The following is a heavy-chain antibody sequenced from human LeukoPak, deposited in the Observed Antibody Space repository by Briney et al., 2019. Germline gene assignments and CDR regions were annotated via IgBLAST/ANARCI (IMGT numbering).Heavy chain of an antibody. J-gene: IGHJ4*02. CDR2: IFHSGST. Sequence: SETLSLTCAVSGGSISSGGYSWSWIRQPPGKGLEWIGYIFHSGSTYYNPSLKSRVTISVDRSKNQFSLKLSSVTAADTAVYYCARGGVVVPAAMSYFDYWGQGTLVTVSS. CDR1: GGSISSGGYS. D-gene: IGHD2-2*01. CDR3: ARGGVVVPAAMSYFDY. V-gene: IGHV4-30-2*01.